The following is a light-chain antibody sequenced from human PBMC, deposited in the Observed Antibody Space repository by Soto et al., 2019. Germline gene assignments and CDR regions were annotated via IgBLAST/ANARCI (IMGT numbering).Light chain of an antibody. Sequence: ALTQPPSSSGSPGQSVTISCTGTSSDVGAYNYVSWYQQHAGKAPKLVIYEVTKRPSGVPDRFSGSKSANTASLTVSGLQAEDEADYYCSSFASSNTWVFGGGTKLTVL. V-gene: IGLV2-8*01. CDR3: SSFASSNTWV. J-gene: IGLJ3*02. CDR1: SSDVGAYNY. CDR2: EVT.